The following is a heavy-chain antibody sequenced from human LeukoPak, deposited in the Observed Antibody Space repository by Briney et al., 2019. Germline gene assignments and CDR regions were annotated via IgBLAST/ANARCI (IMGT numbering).Heavy chain of an antibody. J-gene: IGHJ6*03. CDR1: GFTFSSYS. D-gene: IGHD3-10*01. CDR3: ARDSGLRWFGENYYYMDV. V-gene: IGHV3-30*02. Sequence: GGSLRLSCAASGFTFSSYSMNWVRQAPGKGLEWVAFIRYDGSNKYYADSVKGRFTISRDNSKNTLYLQMGSLRGEDTAVYYCARDSGLRWFGENYYYMDVWGKGTTVTISS. CDR2: IRYDGSNK.